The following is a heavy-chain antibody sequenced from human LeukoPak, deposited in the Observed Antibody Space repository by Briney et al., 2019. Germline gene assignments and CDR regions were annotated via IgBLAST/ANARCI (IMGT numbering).Heavy chain of an antibody. J-gene: IGHJ4*02. CDR2: ISGSGGTT. D-gene: IGHD3-9*01. Sequence: PGGSLRLSCAASGFAFSSYAMTWVRQAPGKGLEWASAISGSGGTTYSADSVRGRFTISRDNSKNTLYLQMNSLRAEDTAIYYCAKGLVNDWSALEYWGQGTLVTVSS. CDR1: GFAFSSYA. V-gene: IGHV3-23*01. CDR3: AKGLVNDWSALEY.